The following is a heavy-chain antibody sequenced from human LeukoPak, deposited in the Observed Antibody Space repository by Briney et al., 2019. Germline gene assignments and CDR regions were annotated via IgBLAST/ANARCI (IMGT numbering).Heavy chain of an antibody. D-gene: IGHD3-16*02. V-gene: IGHV3-7*01. CDR3: ARGSFGGVIVVGDY. CDR2: IKQDGSEK. Sequence: PGGSLRLSCAASGFSISNYWMSWVRQTPGKGLEWVANIKQDGSEKYYVDSVKGRFTISRDNSKNTLYLQMNSLRAEDTAVYYCARGSFGGVIVVGDYWGQGTLVTVSS. CDR1: GFSISNYW. J-gene: IGHJ4*02.